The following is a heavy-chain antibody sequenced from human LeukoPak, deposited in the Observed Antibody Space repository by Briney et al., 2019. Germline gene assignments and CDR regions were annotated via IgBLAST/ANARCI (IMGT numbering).Heavy chain of an antibody. J-gene: IGHJ5*02. D-gene: IGHD3-16*01. Sequence: GRSLSLSCAGSGFTFSNYGIHWVRQAPGKGLEWVAFISYDGSKKYYADSVKGRFIISRDNSENTLYLQMNSLGAEDTAVYYCAKKAFAWGNYHWFDPGGQGSRVTVSS. V-gene: IGHV3-30*18. CDR2: ISYDGSKK. CDR1: GFTFSNYG. CDR3: AKKAFAWGNYHWFDP.